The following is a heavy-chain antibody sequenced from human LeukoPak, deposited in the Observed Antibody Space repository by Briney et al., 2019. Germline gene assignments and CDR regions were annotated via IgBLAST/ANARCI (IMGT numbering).Heavy chain of an antibody. D-gene: IGHD1-26*01. V-gene: IGHV1-18*01. CDR2: ISAYNGNT. J-gene: IGHJ4*02. CDR1: GYTFTSYG. CDR3: ARGPYSGSYFAPYYFDY. Sequence: SVKVSCKASGYTFTSYGITWVRQAPGQGLEWMGWISAYNGNTNHAQKLQGRVTMTTDASTSTVYMGLRSLRSDDTAVYYCARGPYSGSYFAPYYFDYWGQGTLVTVSS.